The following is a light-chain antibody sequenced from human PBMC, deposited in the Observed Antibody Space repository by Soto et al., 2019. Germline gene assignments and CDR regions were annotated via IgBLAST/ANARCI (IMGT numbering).Light chain of an antibody. J-gene: IGLJ2*01. CDR3: SSYTSSSTLI. CDR2: DVS. CDR1: NSDVGGYNY. Sequence: QSVLTQPASVSGSPGQSITISCTGTNSDVGGYNYVSWYQQHPGKAPKLMIYDVSNRPSGVSNRFSGSKSDNTASLTISGLQAEDEADYYCSSYTSSSTLIFGGGTKLTVL. V-gene: IGLV2-14*01.